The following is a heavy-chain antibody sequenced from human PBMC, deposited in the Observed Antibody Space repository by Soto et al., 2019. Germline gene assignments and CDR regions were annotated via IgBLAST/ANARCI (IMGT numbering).Heavy chain of an antibody. V-gene: IGHV5-51*01. CDR2: IYPGDSDT. CDR1: GYSFTSYW. Sequence: HGESLKISCKGSGYSFTSYWIGWVRQMPGKGLEWMGIIYPGDSDTRYSPSFQGQVTISADKSISTAYLQWSSLKASDTAMYYCAGRMGYCSGGSCFYNDAFDIWGQGTMVTVSS. J-gene: IGHJ3*02. D-gene: IGHD2-15*01. CDR3: AGRMGYCSGGSCFYNDAFDI.